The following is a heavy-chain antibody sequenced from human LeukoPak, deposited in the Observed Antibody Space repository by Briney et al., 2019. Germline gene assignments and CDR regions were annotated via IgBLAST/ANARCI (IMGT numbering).Heavy chain of an antibody. CDR1: GYTFSGTGWY. J-gene: IGHJ5*02. D-gene: IGHD4-17*01. Sequence: ASVKVSCKASGYTFSGTGWYLYWLRQAPGQGLECMGWIYPYTGATHYAQKFQGRVAMTRDTSISTAYMELSRLRSDDTAVYYCARVPTVTRTARFPFDPWGQGTLVTVSS. CDR3: ARVPTVTRTARFPFDP. CDR2: IYPYTGAT. V-gene: IGHV1-2*02.